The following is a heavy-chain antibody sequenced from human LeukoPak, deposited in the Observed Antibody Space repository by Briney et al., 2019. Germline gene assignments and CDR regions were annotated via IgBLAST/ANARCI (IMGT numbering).Heavy chain of an antibody. D-gene: IGHD2-2*02. Sequence: SETLSLTCTVSGYSISSGYYWGWIRQPPGKGLEWIGNIYHSRSTYYNPSLKSRVTMSRDTSKNQFSLNLNSVTATDTAVYYCARECSSTTCYTRSFDPWGQGTLVTVSS. CDR3: ARECSSTTCYTRSFDP. J-gene: IGHJ5*02. CDR1: GYSISSGYY. V-gene: IGHV4-38-2*02. CDR2: IYHSRST.